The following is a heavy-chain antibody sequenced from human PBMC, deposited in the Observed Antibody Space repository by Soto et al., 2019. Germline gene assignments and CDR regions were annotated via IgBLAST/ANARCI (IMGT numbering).Heavy chain of an antibody. CDR2: MNPNSGNT. CDR1: GYTFTSYD. D-gene: IGHD2-15*01. CDR3: AREEEYCSGGSCYNFDY. V-gene: IGHV1-8*01. J-gene: IGHJ4*02. Sequence: ASVKVSCKASGYTFTSYDINWVRQATGQGLEWMGWMNPNSGNTGYAQKFQGRVTMTRNTSISTAYMELSSLRSEDTAVYYCAREEEYCSGGSCYNFDYWGQGTLVTVSS.